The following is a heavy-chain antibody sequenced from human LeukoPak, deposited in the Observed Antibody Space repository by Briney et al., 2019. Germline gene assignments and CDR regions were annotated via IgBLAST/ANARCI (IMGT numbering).Heavy chain of an antibody. J-gene: IGHJ6*02. CDR3: ARPAGASSSYYYYYGMDV. CDR1: GGSISSSSYY. V-gene: IGHV4-39*07. CDR2: IYYTGNT. Sequence: SETLSLTCTVSGGSISSSSYYWGWIRQPPGKGLEWIGSIYYTGNTYYNPSLKSRVTISLDTSKSQFSLKLSSVTAADTAVYYCARPAGASSSYYYYYGMDVWGQGTTVTVSS. D-gene: IGHD6-6*01.